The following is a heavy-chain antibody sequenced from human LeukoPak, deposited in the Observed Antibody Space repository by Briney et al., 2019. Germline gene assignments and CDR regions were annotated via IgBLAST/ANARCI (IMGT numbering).Heavy chain of an antibody. CDR2: INPSGGST. D-gene: IGHD6-19*01. J-gene: IGHJ4*02. CDR3: ARQGTYSSAIGMGY. Sequence: ASVNVSCKASGYTFNNHCMYWVRQAPGQGLEWMGVINPSGGSTSYAQKFQGRVTMTRDTSTRTVYMEVNSLRSEDTAVYYCARQGTYSSAIGMGYWGQGTLVTVSS. CDR1: GYTFNNHC. V-gene: IGHV1-46*02.